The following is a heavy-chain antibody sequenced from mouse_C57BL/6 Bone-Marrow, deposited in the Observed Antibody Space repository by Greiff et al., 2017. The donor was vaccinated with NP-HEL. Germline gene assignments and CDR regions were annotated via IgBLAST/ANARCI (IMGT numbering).Heavy chain of an antibody. CDR2: IRNKANGYTT. V-gene: IGHV7-3*01. J-gene: IGHJ2*01. CDR1: GFTFTDYY. Sequence: EVQRVESGGGLVQPGGSLSLSCAASGFTFTDYYMSWVRQPPGKALEWLGFIRNKANGYTTAYSASVKGRFTISRYNSQSILYLHMNALRAEDSATYYCARYPVYFDYWGQGTTLTVSS. CDR3: ARYPVYFDY.